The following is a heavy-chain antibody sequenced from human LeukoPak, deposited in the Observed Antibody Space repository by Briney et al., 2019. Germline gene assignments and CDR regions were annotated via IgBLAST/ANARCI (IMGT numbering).Heavy chain of an antibody. V-gene: IGHV3-33*06. D-gene: IGHD6-19*01. CDR1: GFTFSSYG. Sequence: GGSLRLSCAASGFTFSSYGMHWVRQAPGKGLEWVAVIWYDGSNKYYADSVKGRFTISRDNSKNTLYLQMNSLRAEDTAVYYCAKLPTSIAVAGSSYMDVWGKGTTVTVSS. CDR3: AKLPTSIAVAGSSYMDV. J-gene: IGHJ6*03. CDR2: IWYDGSNK.